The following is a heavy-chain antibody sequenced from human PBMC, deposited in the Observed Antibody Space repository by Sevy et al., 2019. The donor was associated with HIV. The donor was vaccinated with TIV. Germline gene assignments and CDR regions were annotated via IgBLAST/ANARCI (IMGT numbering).Heavy chain of an antibody. D-gene: IGHD3-22*01. Sequence: ETLSLTCTVSGVSISSFYWSWIRQPPGKGLEWIGNIYYSGSTNYNPSLKSRVTISVDTSKNQFSLKLSSVTAADTAVYYCARRYFYDSRGSTVFDYWGQGTLVTVSS. V-gene: IGHV4-59*13. J-gene: IGHJ4*02. CDR1: GVSISSFY. CDR2: IYYSGST. CDR3: ARRYFYDSRGSTVFDY.